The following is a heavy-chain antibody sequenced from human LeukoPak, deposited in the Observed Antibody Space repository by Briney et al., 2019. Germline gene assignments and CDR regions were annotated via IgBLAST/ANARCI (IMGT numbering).Heavy chain of an antibody. CDR2: IGGSGGTT. Sequence: PGGSLRLSCAASGFIFSSYGMSWVRQAPGKGLEWVSAIGGSGGTTYYADSVKGRFTISRDNSKNTLYLQMNSLRAEDTAVYYCAKVNSGGGPFDYWGQGTLVTVSS. J-gene: IGHJ4*02. V-gene: IGHV3-23*01. CDR3: AKVNSGGGPFDY. CDR1: GFIFSSYG. D-gene: IGHD3-16*01.